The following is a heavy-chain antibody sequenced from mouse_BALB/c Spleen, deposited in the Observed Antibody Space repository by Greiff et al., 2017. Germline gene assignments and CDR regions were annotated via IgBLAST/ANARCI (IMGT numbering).Heavy chain of an antibody. J-gene: IGHJ4*01. V-gene: IGHV2-2*02. CDR2: IWSGGST. CDR1: GFSLTSYG. Sequence: QVQLQQSGPGLVQPSQSLSITCTVSGFSLTSYGVHWVRQSPGKGLEWLGVIWSGGSTDYNAAFISRLSISKDNSKSQVFFKMNSLQANDTAIYYCAGLWLRRGGYAMDYWGQGTSVTVSS. D-gene: IGHD2-2*01. CDR3: AGLWLRRGGYAMDY.